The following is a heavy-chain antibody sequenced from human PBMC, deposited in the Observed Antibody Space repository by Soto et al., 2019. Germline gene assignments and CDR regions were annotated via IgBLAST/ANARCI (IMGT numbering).Heavy chain of an antibody. D-gene: IGHD3-10*01. V-gene: IGHV3-72*01. CDR2: SKNKADSYTT. Sequence: EVQLVESGGGLVQPGGSLRLSCAASGFTFSDHYMDWIRQAPGKGLVWVGRSKNKADSYTTEYAASVKGRFTISRDGSKNSLFVQMNSLKTEDTAVYYCTVWGSGNDFGAAWGQGILVTVSS. J-gene: IGHJ4*02. CDR3: TVWGSGNDFGAA. CDR1: GFTFSDHY.